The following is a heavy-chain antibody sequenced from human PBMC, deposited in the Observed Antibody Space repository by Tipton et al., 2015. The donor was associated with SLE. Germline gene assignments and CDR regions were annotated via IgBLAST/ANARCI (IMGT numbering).Heavy chain of an antibody. Sequence: TLSLTCTVSGGSISSSSYYWGWIRQPPGKGLEWIGSIYYSGSTYYNPSLKSRVTISVDTSKNQFSLKLSSVTAADTAVYYCARVLGNGQWADIWGQGTMVTVSS. D-gene: IGHD1-26*01. V-gene: IGHV4-39*07. CDR2: IYYSGST. CDR1: GGSISSSSYY. CDR3: ARVLGNGQWADI. J-gene: IGHJ3*02.